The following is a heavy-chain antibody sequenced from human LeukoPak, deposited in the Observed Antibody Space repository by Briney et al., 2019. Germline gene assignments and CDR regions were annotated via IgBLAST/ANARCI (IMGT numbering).Heavy chain of an antibody. CDR1: GFTFSSYG. V-gene: IGHV3-33*01. J-gene: IGHJ4*02. Sequence: GGSLRLSCAASGFTFSSYGMHWVRQAPGKGLEWVAVIWYDGSNKYYADSAKGRFTISRDNSKNTLYLQMNSLRAEDTAVYYCARDVYQLRMNNWGQGTLVTVS. D-gene: IGHD2-2*01. CDR2: IWYDGSNK. CDR3: ARDVYQLRMNN.